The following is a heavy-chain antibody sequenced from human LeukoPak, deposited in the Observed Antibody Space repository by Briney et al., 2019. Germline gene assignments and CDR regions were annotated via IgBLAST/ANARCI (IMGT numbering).Heavy chain of an antibody. CDR1: GASFSSSTYY. CDR3: ARHAGGIAAAGTRPFDY. Sequence: PSETLSLTCTVSGASFSSSTYYWGWIRQPPGKGLEWIGSIYYGGGTYYHPSLKSRVTMSVDTSKKQFSLKLSSVTAADTAVYYCARHAGGIAAAGTRPFDYWGQGTLVTVSS. V-gene: IGHV4-39*01. D-gene: IGHD6-13*01. CDR2: IYYGGGT. J-gene: IGHJ4*02.